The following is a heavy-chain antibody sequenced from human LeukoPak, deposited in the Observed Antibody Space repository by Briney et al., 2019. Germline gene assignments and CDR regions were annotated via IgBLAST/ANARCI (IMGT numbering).Heavy chain of an antibody. V-gene: IGHV4-4*07. CDR3: ARARSRAVSGGAFEI. Sequence: SETLSLTCTVPGGSIGNYYWSWIRQPAGKGLEWIGRIYSSGSTNYNPSLKSRVTVSLDTSKTHLSLKMNSRTAPDTAVYYCARARSRAVSGGAFEIWGQGTLVTVSS. CDR2: IYSSGST. J-gene: IGHJ3*02. CDR1: GGSIGNYY. D-gene: IGHD3-10*01.